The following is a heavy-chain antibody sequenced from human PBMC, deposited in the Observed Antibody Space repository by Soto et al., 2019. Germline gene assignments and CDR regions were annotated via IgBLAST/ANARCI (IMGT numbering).Heavy chain of an antibody. J-gene: IGHJ6*03. CDR2: IYYSGST. CDR3: ARLVGLHHKGVYYYYYMDV. CDR1: GGSISSSSYY. D-gene: IGHD4-4*01. Sequence: SETLSLTCTVSGGSISSSSYYWGWIRQPPGKGLEWIGSIYYSGSTYYNPSLKSRVTISVDTSKNHFSLKLSSVTAADTAVYYSARLVGLHHKGVYYYYYMDVWGKGTTVTVSS. V-gene: IGHV4-39*02.